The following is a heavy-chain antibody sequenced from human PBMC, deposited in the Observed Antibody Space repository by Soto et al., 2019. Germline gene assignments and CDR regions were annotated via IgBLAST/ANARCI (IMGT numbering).Heavy chain of an antibody. CDR1: GYTFITYG. D-gene: IGHD6-19*01. J-gene: IGHJ4*02. CDR3: ARGGIVVSAPLDY. Sequence: QVQLVQSGAEVKRPGASVKVSCKASGYTFITYGISWVRQAPGQGLEWMGWTSPYSGYTNYAQRLQGRVTMTTDTSTRRAYMELRSLRSDDTAIYYCARGGIVVSAPLDYWGQGTLVTVSS. V-gene: IGHV1-18*01. CDR2: TSPYSGYT.